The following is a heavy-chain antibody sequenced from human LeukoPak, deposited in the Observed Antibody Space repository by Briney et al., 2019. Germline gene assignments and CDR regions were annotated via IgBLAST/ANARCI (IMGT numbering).Heavy chain of an antibody. Sequence: PGGSLRLSCAASGFTVSSNSMNWVRQAPGKGLQWVSVIYGGGSTYYADSVKGRFTISRDNSKNTLHLQMNSLRAEDTAVYYCARENNFGSGMDVWGQGTTVTVSS. V-gene: IGHV3-53*01. CDR2: IYGGGST. CDR1: GFTVSSNS. J-gene: IGHJ6*02. CDR3: ARENNFGSGMDV. D-gene: IGHD3-10*01.